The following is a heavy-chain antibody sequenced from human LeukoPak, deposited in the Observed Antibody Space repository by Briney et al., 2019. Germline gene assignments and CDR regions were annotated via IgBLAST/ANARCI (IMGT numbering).Heavy chain of an antibody. J-gene: IGHJ3*02. CDR1: GGSISRSSYY. D-gene: IGHD4-23*01. V-gene: IGHV4-39*07. CDR2: MYYSGST. CDR3: ASPGGNDESDAFDI. Sequence: SETLSLTCTVSGGSISRSSYYWGWIRQPPGKGLEWIGSMYYSGSTFYNPSLKSRVTILVDTSKNQFSLKLSSVTAADTAVYYCASPGGNDESDAFDIWGQGTMVTVSS.